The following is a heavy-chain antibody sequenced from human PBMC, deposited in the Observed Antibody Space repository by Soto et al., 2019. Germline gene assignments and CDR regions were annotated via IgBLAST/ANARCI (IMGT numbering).Heavy chain of an antibody. V-gene: IGHV4-39*01. Sequence: SETLSLTCTVSCGSISSSNYYWGWIRQPPGKGLEWIGSIYYSGSTYYNPSLKSRVTISVDTSKNQFSLKLSSVTAADTAVYYCATQEVGGSYVYTFDPWGQGTLVTVSS. CDR2: IYYSGST. CDR1: CGSISSSNYY. J-gene: IGHJ5*02. D-gene: IGHD1-26*01. CDR3: ATQEVGGSYVYTFDP.